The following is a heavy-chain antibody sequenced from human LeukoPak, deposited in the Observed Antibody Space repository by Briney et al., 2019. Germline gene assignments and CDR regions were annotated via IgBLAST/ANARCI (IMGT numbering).Heavy chain of an antibody. Sequence: GASVKVSCKSSGGTFSSYAISWVRQAPGQGLEWMGGIIPIFGTANYAQKFQGRVTITADESTSTAYMELSSLRSEDTAVYYCARERGGMLVDYWGQGTLVTVSS. CDR2: IIPIFGTA. CDR1: GGTFSSYA. D-gene: IGHD2-8*01. V-gene: IGHV1-69*13. CDR3: ARERGGMLVDY. J-gene: IGHJ4*02.